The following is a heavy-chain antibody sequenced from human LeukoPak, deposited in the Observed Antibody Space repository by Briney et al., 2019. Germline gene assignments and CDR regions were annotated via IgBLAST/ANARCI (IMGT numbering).Heavy chain of an antibody. J-gene: IGHJ4*02. Sequence: RTGGSLRLSCAGSGFTFTNAGIHWVRLAAGKGLEWVSFISRDGTNKYYSDSVDGRFTVSRLNSQNTVYLQMTDLRPDDTATYYCASEDVDTGDFWGQGTLVTVSS. CDR2: ISRDGTNK. CDR1: GFTFTNAG. CDR3: ASEDVDTGDF. D-gene: IGHD5-18*01. V-gene: IGHV3-30*01.